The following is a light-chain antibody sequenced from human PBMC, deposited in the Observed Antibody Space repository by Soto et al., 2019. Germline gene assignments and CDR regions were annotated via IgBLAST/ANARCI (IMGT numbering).Light chain of an antibody. CDR1: QGISTW. CDR2: GAS. J-gene: IGKJ5*01. CDR3: QQYENLPT. V-gene: IGKV1-12*01. Sequence: IQMTQSPSSVSASVGGRVTITCRASQGISTWLAWYQQKAGKAPNLLIYGASNLHSGVPSRFSGSGSGTNFTLTISSLQPEDIATYYCQQYENLPTFGQGTRLEIK.